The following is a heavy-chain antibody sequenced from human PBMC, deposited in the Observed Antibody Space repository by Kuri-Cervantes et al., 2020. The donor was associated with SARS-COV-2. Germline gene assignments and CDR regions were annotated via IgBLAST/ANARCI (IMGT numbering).Heavy chain of an antibody. CDR2: IYSGGST. V-gene: IGHV3-66*02. CDR3: ARVEVAGMSYGMDV. D-gene: IGHD6-19*01. J-gene: IGHJ6*02. CDR1: GFTFSSYA. Sequence: GGSLRLSCAASGFTFSSYAMSWVRQAPGKGLEWVSVIYSGGSTYYADSVKGRFTISRDNSKNTLYLQMNSLRAEGTAVYYCARVEVAGMSYGMDVWGQGTTVTVSS.